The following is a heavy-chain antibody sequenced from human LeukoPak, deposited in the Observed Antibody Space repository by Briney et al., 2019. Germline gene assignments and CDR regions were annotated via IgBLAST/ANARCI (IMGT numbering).Heavy chain of an antibody. CDR2: IKQDGSEK. Sequence: GGSLRLSCAASGFSFSNYWMSWVRQAPGKGLEWVANIKQDGSEKYYVDPVKGRFTISRDNAKNSLDPQMNSLRAEDRAVYYCAKGRGMDVWGQGTTVTVSS. J-gene: IGHJ6*02. CDR3: AKGRGMDV. CDR1: GFSFSNYW. V-gene: IGHV3-7*01.